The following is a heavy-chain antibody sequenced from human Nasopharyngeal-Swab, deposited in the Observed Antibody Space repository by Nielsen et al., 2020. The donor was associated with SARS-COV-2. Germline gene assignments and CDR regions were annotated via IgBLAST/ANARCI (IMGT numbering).Heavy chain of an antibody. D-gene: IGHD3-10*01. V-gene: IGHV3-23*01. J-gene: IGHJ4*02. CDR3: ARGGVTSLQYFDD. CDR2: ISGSGDTT. Sequence: GESLKISCAASGFTFSGYAMSWVRRAPGKGLEWVSIISGSGDTTYYADSVNDRFTISRDNSKNTLYLQMNSLRVEDTAVYYCARGGVTSLQYFDDWGQGTLVTVSS. CDR1: GFTFSGYA.